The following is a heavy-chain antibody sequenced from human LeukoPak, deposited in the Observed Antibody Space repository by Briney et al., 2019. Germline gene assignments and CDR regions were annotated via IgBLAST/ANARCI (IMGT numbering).Heavy chain of an antibody. V-gene: IGHV3-30*18. CDR2: ISFDGSNK. Sequence: GGSLRLSCAASGFTFSSYGMHWVRQAPGKGLEWVAVISFDGSNKYYADSVKGRFTIPRDNSKNTLYLQMNSLRAEDTAVYYCAKERKYYDSSGYSGFDYWGQGTPVTVSS. CDR1: GFTFSSYG. J-gene: IGHJ4*02. CDR3: AKERKYYDSSGYSGFDY. D-gene: IGHD3-22*01.